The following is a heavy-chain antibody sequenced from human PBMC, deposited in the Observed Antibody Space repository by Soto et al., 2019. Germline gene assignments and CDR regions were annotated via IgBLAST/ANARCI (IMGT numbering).Heavy chain of an antibody. CDR1: GFTFSSYA. V-gene: IGHV3-30-3*01. CDR2: ISYDGSNK. Sequence: QVQLVESGGGVVQPGRSLRLSCAASGFTFSSYAMHWVRQAPGKGLEWVAVISYDGSNKYYADAVKGRFTISRDNSKNTLYLQMNSLRAEDTAVYYCARGYSSRWYPTLDYWGQGTLVTVSS. J-gene: IGHJ4*02. CDR3: ARGYSSRWYPTLDY. D-gene: IGHD6-13*01.